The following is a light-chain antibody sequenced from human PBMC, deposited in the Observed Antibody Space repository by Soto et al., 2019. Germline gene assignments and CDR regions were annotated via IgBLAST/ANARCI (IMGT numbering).Light chain of an antibody. CDR1: QSISNS. V-gene: IGKV1-39*01. Sequence: DIQMTQSPSSLSASVGDRVTITCRASQSISNSLNWYQQKPGKAPKLLIYAASSLQSGVPSRFSGSGSGTDFTLTISSLQPEDFATYYCQQSYSTPTFGQGTKVDIK. CDR2: AAS. CDR3: QQSYSTPT. J-gene: IGKJ1*01.